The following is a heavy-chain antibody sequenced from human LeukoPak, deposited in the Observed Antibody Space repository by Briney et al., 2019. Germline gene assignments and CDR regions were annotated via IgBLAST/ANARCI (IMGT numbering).Heavy chain of an antibody. D-gene: IGHD6-19*01. CDR3: ARDTSSAWYGLIDY. CDR2: IKQDGSEK. Sequence: RGSLRLSCAASGFTFSRFWMGWVRQAPGKGLEWVATIKQDGSEKYSVDSVKARFPLSRDNAKNSLYLQMNSLRAEDTAVYFCARDTSSAWYGLIDYWGQGSLVTVSS. CDR1: GFTFSRFW. V-gene: IGHV3-7*01. J-gene: IGHJ4*02.